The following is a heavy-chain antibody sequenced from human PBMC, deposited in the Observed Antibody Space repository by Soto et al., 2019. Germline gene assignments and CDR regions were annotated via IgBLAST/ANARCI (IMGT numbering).Heavy chain of an antibody. V-gene: IGHV1-46*01. J-gene: IGHJ5*02. CDR1: GYTFTSYY. CDR3: ARGGTIFGVVIKSGDWFDP. Sequence: ASVKVSCKASGYTFTSYYMHWVRQAPGQGLEWMGIINPSGGSTSYAQKFQGRVNMTRDTSTSTVYMELSSLRSEDTAVYYCARGGTIFGVVIKSGDWFDPWGQGTLVTVSS. D-gene: IGHD3-3*01. CDR2: INPSGGST.